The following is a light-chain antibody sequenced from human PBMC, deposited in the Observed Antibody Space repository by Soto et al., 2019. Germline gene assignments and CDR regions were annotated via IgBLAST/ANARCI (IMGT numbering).Light chain of an antibody. CDR2: GAS. CDR1: QSVSNN. J-gene: IGKJ4*01. Sequence: EIVMTQSPATLSVSPGERATLSCRASQSVSNNLAWYQQKPGQAPRLLIYGASTRATGIPARFSGSGSGTEFTLTISSLQSEDFAVYYCQQYNNWPRVTFGGGTKVEIK. V-gene: IGKV3-15*01. CDR3: QQYNNWPRVT.